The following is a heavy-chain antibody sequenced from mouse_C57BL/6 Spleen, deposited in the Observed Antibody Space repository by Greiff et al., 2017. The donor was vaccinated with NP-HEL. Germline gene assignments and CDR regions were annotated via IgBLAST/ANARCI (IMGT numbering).Heavy chain of an antibody. Sequence: EVQVVESGGGLVKPGGSLKLSCAASGFTFSSYAMSWVRQTPEKRLEWVATISDGGSYTYYPDNVKGRFTISRDNAKNNLYLQMSHLKSEDTAMYYCARDEDTVVSFDYWGQGTTLTVSS. CDR1: GFTFSSYA. J-gene: IGHJ2*01. CDR2: ISDGGSYT. V-gene: IGHV5-4*01. CDR3: ARDEDTVVSFDY. D-gene: IGHD1-1*01.